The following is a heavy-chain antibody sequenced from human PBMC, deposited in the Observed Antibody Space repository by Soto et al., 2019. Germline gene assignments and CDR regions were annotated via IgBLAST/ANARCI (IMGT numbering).Heavy chain of an antibody. V-gene: IGHV3-7*01. Sequence: GGSLRLSCAASGFTFSSYWMSWVRQAPGKGLEWVANIKQDGSEKYYVDSVKGRFTISRDNAKNSLYLQMNSLRAEDTAVYYCARVLRFLEWLPPDAFDIWGQGTMVTVSS. CDR2: IKQDGSEK. D-gene: IGHD3-3*01. CDR1: GFTFSSYW. CDR3: ARVLRFLEWLPPDAFDI. J-gene: IGHJ3*02.